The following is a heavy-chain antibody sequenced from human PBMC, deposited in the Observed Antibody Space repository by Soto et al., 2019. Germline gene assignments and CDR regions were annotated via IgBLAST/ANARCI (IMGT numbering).Heavy chain of an antibody. CDR3: ARVGYGGNWFDP. Sequence: SETLSLTCAVYGGSFSGYYWSWIRQPPGKGLEWIGEINHSGSTNYNPSLKSRVTISVDTSKNQFSLKLSSVTAADTAVYYCARVGYGGNWFDPWGRGTLVTVSS. D-gene: IGHD4-17*01. CDR2: INHSGST. J-gene: IGHJ5*02. V-gene: IGHV4-34*01. CDR1: GGSFSGYY.